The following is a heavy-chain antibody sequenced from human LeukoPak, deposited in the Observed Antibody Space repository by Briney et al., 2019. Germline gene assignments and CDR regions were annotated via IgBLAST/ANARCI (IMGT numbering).Heavy chain of an antibody. CDR3: AGDLTMIIVAIAY. J-gene: IGHJ4*02. D-gene: IGHD3-22*01. Sequence: ASVKVSCKASGYTFTNYGISWVRQAPGQGLEWMGWISAYNGNTNYAQKLQGRVTMTTDPSTSTAYMELRSLRYDDTAVYYCAGDLTMIIVAIAYWGQGTLVTVSS. V-gene: IGHV1-18*01. CDR2: ISAYNGNT. CDR1: GYTFTNYG.